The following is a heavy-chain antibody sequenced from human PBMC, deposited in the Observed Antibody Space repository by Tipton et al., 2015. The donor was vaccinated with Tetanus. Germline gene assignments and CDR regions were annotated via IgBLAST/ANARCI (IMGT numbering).Heavy chain of an antibody. CDR2: IYFTGTT. CDR1: GDSISSGDFY. V-gene: IGHV4-31*03. CDR3: ARDSYYSSRWSFADY. Sequence: TLSLTCTVSGDSISSGDFYWSWIRQHPGKGLEWIGYIYFTGTTYYNPSLESRITISIDTSKNQFSLELTSVTAADTAVYYCARDSYYSSRWSFADYWGQGTLVTVSS. J-gene: IGHJ4*02. D-gene: IGHD3-22*01.